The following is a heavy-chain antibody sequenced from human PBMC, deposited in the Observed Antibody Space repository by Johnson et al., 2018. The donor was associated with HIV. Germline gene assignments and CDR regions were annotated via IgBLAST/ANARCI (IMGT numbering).Heavy chain of an antibody. Sequence: VQLVESGGGVVQPGRSLRLSCTASGFTFSNYGMHWVRQAPGKGLEWVAVISFDGSNKYYADSVKGLSNISRDNSNNTLFLQMNSLRADDTGVYYCAKDKFMFLDNPVDAFDIWGQGTMVTVSS. V-gene: IGHV3-30*18. CDR3: AKDKFMFLDNPVDAFDI. CDR2: ISFDGSNK. J-gene: IGHJ3*02. CDR1: GFTFSNYG. D-gene: IGHD3/OR15-3a*01.